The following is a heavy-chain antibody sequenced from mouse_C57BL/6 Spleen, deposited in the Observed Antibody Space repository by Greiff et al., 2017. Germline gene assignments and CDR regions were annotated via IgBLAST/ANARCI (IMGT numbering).Heavy chain of an antibody. J-gene: IGHJ1*03. CDR2: IYPGDGDT. CDR1: GYAFSSSW. V-gene: IGHV1-82*01. D-gene: IGHD1-1*01. Sequence: QVQLKQSGPELVKPGASVKISCKASGYAFSSSWMNWVKQRPGKGLEWIGRIYPGDGDTNYNGKFKGKATLTADKSSSTAYMHLGGMTSEDSAVYFCARRVLLPFDVWGTGTTVTVSS. CDR3: ARRVLLPFDV.